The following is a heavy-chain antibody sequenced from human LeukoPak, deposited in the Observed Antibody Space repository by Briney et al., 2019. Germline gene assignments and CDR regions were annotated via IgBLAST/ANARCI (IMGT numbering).Heavy chain of an antibody. CDR2: ISHDGKKQ. CDR1: GFTFSKHG. V-gene: IGHV3-30*01. J-gene: IGHJ4*02. CDR3: ATLVPTDMPADDY. Sequence: TGGSLRLSCAASGFTFSKHGIHWVRQAPGKGLEWVALISHDGKKQYYADSVKGRFTISRDNSKSTLFLQMDSLKLEDTAVYYCATLVPTDMPADDYWGQGTLVIVSS. D-gene: IGHD2-2*01.